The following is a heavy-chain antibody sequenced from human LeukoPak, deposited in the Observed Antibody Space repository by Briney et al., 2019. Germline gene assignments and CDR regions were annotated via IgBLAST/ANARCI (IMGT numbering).Heavy chain of an antibody. CDR1: GFTFSSYW. CDR3: AQALDDNRSGPFDY. D-gene: IGHD3-3*01. J-gene: IGHJ4*02. Sequence: GGSLRLSCAASGFTFSSYWMNWVRQAPGKGLEWVAKIKKDGSEKYYVDSVEGRFTIARDTSKNTLDLQMNSLGAEDTALYYCAQALDDNRSGPFDYWGQGTLVTVSS. V-gene: IGHV3-7*03. CDR2: IKKDGSEK.